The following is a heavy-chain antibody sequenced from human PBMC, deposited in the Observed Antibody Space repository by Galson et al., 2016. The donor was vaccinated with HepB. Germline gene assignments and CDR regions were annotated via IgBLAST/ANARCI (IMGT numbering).Heavy chain of an antibody. Sequence: SVKVSCKVSGYTLTELSMHWVRQAPGKGLEWMGGFDPEDGETVYAQKFLGRVTMTEDTSTDTAYMELTSLRSDDTAVYYCATFRHLHIAVAGTIWFDTWGQGTLVTVSS. CDR1: GYTLTELS. V-gene: IGHV1-24*01. D-gene: IGHD6-19*01. CDR3: ATFRHLHIAVAGTIWFDT. J-gene: IGHJ5*02. CDR2: FDPEDGET.